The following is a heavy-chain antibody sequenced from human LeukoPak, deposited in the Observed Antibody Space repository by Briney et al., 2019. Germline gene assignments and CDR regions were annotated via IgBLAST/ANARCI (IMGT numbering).Heavy chain of an antibody. D-gene: IGHD3-9*01. CDR2: INAGNGNT. CDR1: GYTFTSYA. Sequence: GASVKVSCKASGYTFTSYAMHWVRQAPGQRLEWMGWINAGNGNTKYSQKFQGRVTITRDTSASTAYMELSSLRSEDTAVHYCARGGRRYFDYFDYWGQGTLVTVSS. CDR3: ARGGRRYFDYFDY. V-gene: IGHV1-3*01. J-gene: IGHJ4*02.